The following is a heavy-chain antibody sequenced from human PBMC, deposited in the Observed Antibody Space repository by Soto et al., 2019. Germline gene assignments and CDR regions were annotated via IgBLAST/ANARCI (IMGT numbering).Heavy chain of an antibody. CDR2: ISAYNGNT. J-gene: IGHJ5*02. CDR3: ASGGDSSGYYWFDP. V-gene: IGHV1-18*01. Sequence: SSVKVSCKASGYTFTSYGISWVRQAPGQGLEWMGWISAYNGNTNYAQKLQGRVNMTTDTSTSTAYMELRSLRSDDTAVYYCASGGDSSGYYWFDPWGQGTMVTVSS. CDR1: GYTFTSYG. D-gene: IGHD3-22*01.